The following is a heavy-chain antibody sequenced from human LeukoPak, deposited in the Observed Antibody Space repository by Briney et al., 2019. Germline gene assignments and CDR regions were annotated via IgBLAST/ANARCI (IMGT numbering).Heavy chain of an antibody. CDR2: INTDGSST. D-gene: IGHD2-2*02. CDR3: ARFPHCSSTSCYTEGGNDAFDI. Sequence: GGSLRLSCAASGFTFSSYWMHWVRQAPGKGLVWVSRINTDGSSTSYADSVKGRFTISRDNAKNTLYLQMNSLRAEDTAVYYCARFPHCSSTSCYTEGGNDAFDIWGQGTMVTVSS. J-gene: IGHJ3*02. V-gene: IGHV3-74*01. CDR1: GFTFSSYW.